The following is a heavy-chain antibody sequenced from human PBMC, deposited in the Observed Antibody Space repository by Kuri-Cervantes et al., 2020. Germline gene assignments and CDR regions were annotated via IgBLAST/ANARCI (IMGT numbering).Heavy chain of an antibody. CDR3: ARDLTIAVAGLVY. CDR2: INAGNGNT. V-gene: IGHV1-3*01. CDR1: GYTFTSYA. Sequence: ASVKVSCKASGYTFTSYAIHWVRQAPGQRLEWMGWINAGNGNTKYSQKFQGRVTITRDTSASTAYMELSSLRSEDTAVYYCARDLTIAVAGLVYWGQGTLVTVSS. D-gene: IGHD6-19*01. J-gene: IGHJ4*02.